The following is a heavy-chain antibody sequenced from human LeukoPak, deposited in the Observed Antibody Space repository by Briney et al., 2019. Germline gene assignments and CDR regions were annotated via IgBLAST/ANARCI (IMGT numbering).Heavy chain of an antibody. CDR1: GGSISSSSYY. Sequence: SETLSLTCTVSGGSISSSSYYWGWIRQPPGKGLEWIGSIYYSGSTYYNPSLKSRVTISVDTSKNQFSLKLSSVTAADTAVYYCARVDIVATTFDYWGPGTLVTVSS. V-gene: IGHV4-39*07. D-gene: IGHD5-12*01. CDR2: IYYSGST. J-gene: IGHJ4*02. CDR3: ARVDIVATTFDY.